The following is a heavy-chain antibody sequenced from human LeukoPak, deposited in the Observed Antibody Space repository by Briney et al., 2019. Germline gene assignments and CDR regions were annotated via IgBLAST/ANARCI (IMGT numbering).Heavy chain of an antibody. CDR3: ARADILTGPAYMDV. CDR2: IYPGDSDT. V-gene: IGHV5-51*01. CDR1: GYSFTSYW. D-gene: IGHD3-9*01. J-gene: IGHJ6*03. Sequence: GESLKISCKGSGYSFTSYWIGWVRQMPGKGLEWMGIIYPGDSDTRYSPSFQGQDTISADKSISTAYLQWSSLKASDTAMYYGARADILTGPAYMDVWGKGTTVSVSS.